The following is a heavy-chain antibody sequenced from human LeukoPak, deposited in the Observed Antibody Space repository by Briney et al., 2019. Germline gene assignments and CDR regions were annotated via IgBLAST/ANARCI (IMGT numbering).Heavy chain of an antibody. D-gene: IGHD1-1*01. CDR3: ARGTGTTSGGLDYFDY. Sequence: SGGSLRLSCAASGFTFSNYDIHWVRQATGKGLECVSGIGTAGAPYYPGSVKGRFTISRENAKNSLYLQMNSLRAGDTAVYYCARGTGTTSGGLDYFDYWGQGTLVTVSS. J-gene: IGHJ4*02. V-gene: IGHV3-13*05. CDR2: IGTAGAP. CDR1: GFTFSNYD.